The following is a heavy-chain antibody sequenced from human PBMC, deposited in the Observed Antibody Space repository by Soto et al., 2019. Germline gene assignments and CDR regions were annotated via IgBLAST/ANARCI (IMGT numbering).Heavy chain of an antibody. D-gene: IGHD3-22*01. CDR1: GFTVSSNS. CDR2: IYSGGST. V-gene: IGHV3-53*01. Sequence: EVQLVESGGGLIQPGGSLRLSCAASGFTVSSNSMSWVRQAPGKGLEWVSVIYSGGSTYYADSVKGRFTISRDNSKNTRYLQMNSLRAEDTAVYYCARDRVESGYPEYFQHWGQGTLVTVSS. CDR3: ARDRVESGYPEYFQH. J-gene: IGHJ1*01.